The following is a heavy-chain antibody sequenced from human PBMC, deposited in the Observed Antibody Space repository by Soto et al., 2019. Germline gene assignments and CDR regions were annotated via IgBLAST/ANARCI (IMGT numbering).Heavy chain of an antibody. CDR1: GFTFSNYW. CDR3: ARGGATEY. D-gene: IGHD1-26*01. Sequence: GGSLRLSCAASGFTFSNYWMSWVRQAPGKGLEWVANIKEDGSGKYYVDSVKGRFTISRDNAKSSLLLEMNSLRVEDTAVYYCARGGATEYWGQGTLVTVSS. V-gene: IGHV3-7*01. J-gene: IGHJ4*02. CDR2: IKEDGSGK.